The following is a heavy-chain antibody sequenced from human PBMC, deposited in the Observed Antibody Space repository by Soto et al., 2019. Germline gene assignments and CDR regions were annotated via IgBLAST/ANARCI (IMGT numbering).Heavy chain of an antibody. CDR2: IDPSDSQT. J-gene: IGHJ4*02. CDR3: ARQIYDSDTGPNFQYYFDS. D-gene: IGHD3-22*01. V-gene: IGHV5-10-1*01. Sequence: GESLKISCKGSGYSFAGYWITWVRQKPAKGLEWMGRIDPSDSQTYYSPSFRGHVTISVTKSITTVFLQWSSLRASDTAMYYCARQIYDSDTGPNFQYYFDSWGQGTPVTVSS. CDR1: GYSFAGYW.